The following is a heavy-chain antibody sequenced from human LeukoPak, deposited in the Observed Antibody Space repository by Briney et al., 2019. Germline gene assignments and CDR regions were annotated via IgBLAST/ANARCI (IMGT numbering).Heavy chain of an antibody. CDR3: ASAATRLTADY. CDR2: IYYSGST. Sequence: SETLSLTCTVSGGSISGSSYYWGWIRQPPGKGLEWIGSIYYSGSTYYNPSLKSRVTISVDTSKNQFSLKLNSVTATDTAVYYCASAATRLTADYWGQGTLVTVSS. J-gene: IGHJ4*02. V-gene: IGHV4-39*01. D-gene: IGHD6-13*01. CDR1: GGSISGSSYY.